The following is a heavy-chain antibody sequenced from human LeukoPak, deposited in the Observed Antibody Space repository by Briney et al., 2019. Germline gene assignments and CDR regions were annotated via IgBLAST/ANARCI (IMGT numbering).Heavy chain of an antibody. CDR1: GFTVSSNY. Sequence: GGSLRLSCAASGFTVSSNYMSWVRQAPGKGLEWVSVIYSGGSTYYADSVKGRFTISRDNSKNTPYLRMNSLRAEDTAVYYCAKGDIVVVVAATFTYYYGMDVWGQGTTVTVSS. CDR2: IYSGGST. V-gene: IGHV3-53*01. J-gene: IGHJ6*02. CDR3: AKGDIVVVVAATFTYYYGMDV. D-gene: IGHD2-15*01.